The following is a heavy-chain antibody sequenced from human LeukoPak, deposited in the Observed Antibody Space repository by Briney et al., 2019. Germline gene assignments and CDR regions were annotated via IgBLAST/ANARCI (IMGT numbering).Heavy chain of an antibody. J-gene: IGHJ4*02. CDR1: GGSISSYY. V-gene: IGHV4-59*01. D-gene: IGHD5-24*01. CDR2: IYYSGST. CDR3: ARGGSLRPPIYFDY. Sequence: PSETLSLTCTDSGGSISSYYWSWIRQPPGKGLQWIGYIYYSGSTNYNPSLKSRVTISVDTSKNQFSLKLSSVTAADTAVYYCARGGSLRPPIYFDYWGQGTLVTVSS.